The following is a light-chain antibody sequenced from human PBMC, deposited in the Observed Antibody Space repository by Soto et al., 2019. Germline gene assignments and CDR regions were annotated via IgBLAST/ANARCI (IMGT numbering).Light chain of an antibody. V-gene: IGKV3-11*01. CDR3: QQFSSYPLT. J-gene: IGKJ4*01. CDR1: QSVSSY. CDR2: DTS. Sequence: EIVLTQSPATLSLSPGERATLSCRASQSVSSYLAWYQRRPGQAPRLLIYDTSKRATGIPARFSGSGFGTDYTLTISSLEPEDFAVYYCQQFSSYPLTFGGGTKVDIK.